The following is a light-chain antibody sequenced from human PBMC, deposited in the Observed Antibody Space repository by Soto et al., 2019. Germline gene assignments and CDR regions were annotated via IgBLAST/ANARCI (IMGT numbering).Light chain of an antibody. V-gene: IGLV2-11*01. CDR3: CSYGGSYNSWV. J-gene: IGLJ3*02. Sequence: QSALTQPRSVSGSPGQSVTISCTGTNSNVGDYNYVSWYQHHPGKAPKLMIYDVTKRPSGVPDRFSGSKSGNTASLTISGLQAEDEADYYCCSYGGSYNSWVFGGGTKLTVL. CDR1: NSNVGDYNY. CDR2: DVT.